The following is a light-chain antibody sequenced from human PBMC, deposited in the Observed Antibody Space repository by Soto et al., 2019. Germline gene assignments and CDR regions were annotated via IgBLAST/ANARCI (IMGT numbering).Light chain of an antibody. CDR2: YDS. J-gene: IGLJ2*01. V-gene: IGLV3-21*04. CDR1: NIGSKS. Sequence: SSELTQPPSVSVAPGKTARITCGGNNIGSKSVHWYQQKPGQAPVLVIYYDSDRPSGIPERFSGSNSGNTATLTISRVEAGDEADYYCQVWDSSSDPHVVFGGGTKLTVL. CDR3: QVWDSSSDPHVV.